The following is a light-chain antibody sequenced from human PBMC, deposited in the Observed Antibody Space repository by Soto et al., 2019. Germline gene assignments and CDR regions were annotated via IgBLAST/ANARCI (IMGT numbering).Light chain of an antibody. Sequence: QSVLTQPASVSRSPAQSITISCTGTSSDVGGYNYVSWYQHHPGKAPKLIIYEVSYRPSGVSNRFSGSKSGNTASLTISGLQTEDEADYYCSSFTSSSTGFFVFGTGTKVTVL. J-gene: IGLJ1*01. CDR2: EVS. V-gene: IGLV2-14*01. CDR1: SSDVGGYNY. CDR3: SSFTSSSTGFFV.